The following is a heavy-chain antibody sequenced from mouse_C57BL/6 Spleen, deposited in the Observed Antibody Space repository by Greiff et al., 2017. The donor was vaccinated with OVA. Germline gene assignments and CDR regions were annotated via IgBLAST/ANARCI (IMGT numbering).Heavy chain of an antibody. CDR2: IRNTANGYTT. CDR3: ARYTGRGYFDY. V-gene: IGHV7-3*01. Sequence: EVQLVESGGGLVQPGGSLSLSCAASGFTFTDYYMSWVRQPPGKALEWLGFIRNTANGYTTEQSASVKGRVTISRDNSQSILYLQMNALRAEDSAACYCARYTGRGYFDYWGQGTTLTVSS. J-gene: IGHJ2*01. CDR1: GFTFTDYY. D-gene: IGHD3-3*01.